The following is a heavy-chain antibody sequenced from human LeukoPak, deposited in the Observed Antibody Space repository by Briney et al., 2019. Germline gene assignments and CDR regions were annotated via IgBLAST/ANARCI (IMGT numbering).Heavy chain of an antibody. J-gene: IGHJ4*02. CDR3: ARGLDIRGFDY. CDR1: GGSFSGYY. V-gene: IGHV4-34*01. Sequence: PSETLSLTCAVYGGSFSGYYWSWIRQPPGKGLEWIGEINHSGSTNYNPSLKRRVTISVDTSKNQFSLKLSSVTAADTAVYYCARGLDIRGFDYWGQGTLVTVSS. D-gene: IGHD5-12*01. CDR2: INHSGST.